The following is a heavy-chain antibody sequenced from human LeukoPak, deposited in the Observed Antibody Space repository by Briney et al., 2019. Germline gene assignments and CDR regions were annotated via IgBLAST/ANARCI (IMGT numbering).Heavy chain of an antibody. D-gene: IGHD4-23*01. J-gene: IGHJ4*02. V-gene: IGHV3-30-3*01. CDR3: ARLGYGGGINNDY. Sequence: RGSLRLSCAASGFTFSSYAMHWVRQAPGKGLEWVAVISYDGSNKYYADSVKGRFTISRDNSKNTLYLQMNSLRAEDTAVYYCARLGYGGGINNDYWGQGTLVTVSS. CDR1: GFTFSSYA. CDR2: ISYDGSNK.